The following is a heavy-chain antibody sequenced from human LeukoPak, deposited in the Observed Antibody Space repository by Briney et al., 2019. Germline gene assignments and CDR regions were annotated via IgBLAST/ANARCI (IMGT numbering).Heavy chain of an antibody. Sequence: GGSLRLSCAASGFIFSNYAMSWVRQAPGKGLEWVSGISGSDGGTNYADSVKGRFTISRDNSKNTLFLQMNSLRAEDTVVYYCAKGRSGSYSPTWDYWGQGTLVTVSS. J-gene: IGHJ4*02. D-gene: IGHD1-26*01. CDR2: ISGSDGGT. V-gene: IGHV3-23*01. CDR3: AKGRSGSYSPTWDY. CDR1: GFIFSNYA.